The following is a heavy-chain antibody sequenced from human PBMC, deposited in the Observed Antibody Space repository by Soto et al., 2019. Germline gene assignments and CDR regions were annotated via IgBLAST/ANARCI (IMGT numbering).Heavy chain of an antibody. Sequence: ASVKVSCKASGYTFTSYGINWVRPAPGQGLEWMGWISAYNGNTNYAQKLQGRVTMTTDTSTSTAYMELRSLRSDDTAVYYCARVPHYCTNGVCYSPFDYWGQGTLVTVSS. J-gene: IGHJ4*02. CDR2: ISAYNGNT. D-gene: IGHD2-8*01. V-gene: IGHV1-18*01. CDR3: ARVPHYCTNGVCYSPFDY. CDR1: GYTFTSYG.